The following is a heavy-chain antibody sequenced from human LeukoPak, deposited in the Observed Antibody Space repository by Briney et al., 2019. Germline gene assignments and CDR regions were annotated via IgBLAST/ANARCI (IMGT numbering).Heavy chain of an antibody. D-gene: IGHD2-2*01. CDR3: ARDWGYCSSTSCSPGNWFDP. CDR2: IYTSGST. J-gene: IGHJ5*02. Sequence: SETLSLTCTVSGGFISSGSYYWSWIRQPAGKGLEWIGRIYTSGSTNYNPSLKSRVTISVDTSKNQFSLKLSSVTAADTAVYYCARDWGYCSSTSCSPGNWFDPWGQGTLVTVSS. CDR1: GGFISSGSYY. V-gene: IGHV4-61*02.